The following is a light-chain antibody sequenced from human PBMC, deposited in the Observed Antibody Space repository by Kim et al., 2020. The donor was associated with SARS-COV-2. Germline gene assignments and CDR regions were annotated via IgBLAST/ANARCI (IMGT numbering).Light chain of an antibody. CDR3: QQCDRSPWT. J-gene: IGKJ1*01. CDR2: GPS. V-gene: IGKV3-20*01. CDR1: QSVSITY. Sequence: EIVLTQSPGTLSLSPGDRATLSCRASQSVSITYLAWYQQKPGQAPRLVMYGPSRRATGIPDRFSGSGSGTDFTLTISRLEPEDFAVYYCQQCDRSPWTFGQGTKLEI.